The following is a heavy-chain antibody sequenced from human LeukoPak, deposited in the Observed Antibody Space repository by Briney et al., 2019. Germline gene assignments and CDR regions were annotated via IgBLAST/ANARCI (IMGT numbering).Heavy chain of an antibody. CDR3: ATAPLFGQQLVRAFDI. CDR2: FDPEDGET. D-gene: IGHD6-13*01. CDR1: GYTLTELS. J-gene: IGHJ3*02. V-gene: IGHV1-24*01. Sequence: ASVKVSCKVSGYTLTELSMHWVRQAPGKGLEWRGGFDPEDGETIYAQKFQGRVTMTEDTSTDTAYMELSSLRSEDTAVYYCATAPLFGQQLVRAFDIWGQGTMVTVSS.